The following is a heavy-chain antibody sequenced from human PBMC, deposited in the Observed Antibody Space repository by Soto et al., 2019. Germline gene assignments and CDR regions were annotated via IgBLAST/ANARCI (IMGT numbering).Heavy chain of an antibody. V-gene: IGHV4-39*01. Sequence: QLQLQESGPGLVKPSETLSLTCTVSGCSISSSSYYWGWIRQPPGKGLEWIGSIYCSGSTYYNPSLKSRVTISVETSKNQCSLKLSSVTAADTAVYYCARRGYCSGGSCYWYFDLWGRGTLVTVSS. D-gene: IGHD2-15*01. CDR3: ARRGYCSGGSCYWYFDL. CDR2: IYCSGST. CDR1: GCSISSSSYY. J-gene: IGHJ2*01.